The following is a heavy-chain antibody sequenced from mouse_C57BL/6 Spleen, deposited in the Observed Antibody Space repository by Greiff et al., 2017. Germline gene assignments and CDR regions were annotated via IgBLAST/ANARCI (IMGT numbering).Heavy chain of an antibody. Sequence: VQLQQSGAELARPGASVKLSCKASGYTFTSYGISWVKQRPGQGLEWIGEIYPGSGNTYYTEKFKGKATLTADKSSSTAYMALRSLTSEDSAVYFCASGGYGSCHYWGKGTTLTVSS. V-gene: IGHV1-81*01. CDR3: ASGGYGSCHY. D-gene: IGHD1-1*01. J-gene: IGHJ2*01. CDR1: GYTFTSYG. CDR2: IYPGSGNT.